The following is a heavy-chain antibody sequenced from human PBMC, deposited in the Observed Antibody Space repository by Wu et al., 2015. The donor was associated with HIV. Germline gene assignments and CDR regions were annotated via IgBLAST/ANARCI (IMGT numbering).Heavy chain of an antibody. J-gene: IGHJ3*02. CDR1: GHTLTDLS. CDR2: FDPEDGET. D-gene: IGHD3-10*01. CDR3: ATDGNYGSGSYYKRATSRSFDI. V-gene: IGHV1-24*01. Sequence: QVQLVQSGAEVKKLGASVKVSCKVSGHTLTDLSLHWVRQAPGKGLEWMGGFDPEDGETIYAQKFQGRVTMTEDTSTDTAYMELSSLRSEDTAVYYCATDGNYGSGSYYKRATSRSFDIWGQGTMVTVSS.